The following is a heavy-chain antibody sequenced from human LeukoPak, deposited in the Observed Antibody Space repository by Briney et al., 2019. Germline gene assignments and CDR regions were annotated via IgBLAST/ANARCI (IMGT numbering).Heavy chain of an antibody. Sequence: PGRSLRLSCAASGFTFSSYAMHRVRQAPGKGLEWVAVISYDGSNKYYADSVKGRFTISRDNSKNTLYLQMNSLRPEDTAVYYCARHRGTAAGNYYYGMDVWGQGTTVTVSS. J-gene: IGHJ6*02. CDR1: GFTFSSYA. CDR2: ISYDGSNK. V-gene: IGHV3-30-3*01. D-gene: IGHD6-13*01. CDR3: ARHRGTAAGNYYYGMDV.